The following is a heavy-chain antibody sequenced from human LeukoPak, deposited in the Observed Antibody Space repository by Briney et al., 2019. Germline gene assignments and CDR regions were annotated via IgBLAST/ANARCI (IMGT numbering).Heavy chain of an antibody. CDR2: IYYSGST. CDR3: ARGVGATPYYYYGMDV. J-gene: IGHJ6*02. D-gene: IGHD1-26*01. V-gene: IGHV4-61*01. Sequence: SETLSLTCTVSGGSVSSGSYYWSWIRQPPGKGLEWIGYIYYSGSTNYNPSLKSRVTISVDTSKNQFSLKLSSVTAADTAVYYCARGVGATPYYYYGMDVWGRGTTVTVSS. CDR1: GGSVSSGSYY.